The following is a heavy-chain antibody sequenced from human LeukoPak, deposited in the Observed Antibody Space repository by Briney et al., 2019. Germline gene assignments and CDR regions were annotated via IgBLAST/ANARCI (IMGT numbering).Heavy chain of an antibody. CDR2: IYTSGST. Sequence: PSGTLSLTCTVSGGSISSGSYYWSWIRQPAGKGLEWIGRIYTSGSTNYNPSLKSRVTISVDTSKNQFSLKLSSVTAADTAVYYCARDPVFWGDWYFDLWGRGTLVTVSS. V-gene: IGHV4-61*02. D-gene: IGHD3-16*01. CDR3: ARDPVFWGDWYFDL. J-gene: IGHJ2*01. CDR1: GGSISSGSYY.